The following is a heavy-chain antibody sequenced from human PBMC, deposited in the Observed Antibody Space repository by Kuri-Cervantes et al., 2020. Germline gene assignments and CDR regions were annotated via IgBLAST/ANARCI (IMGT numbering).Heavy chain of an antibody. CDR2: IYYSGST. V-gene: IGHV4-59*01. Sequence: SETLSLTCTVSGGSISSYYWSWIRQPPGKGLEWIGYIYYSGSTNYNPSLKSRVTISVDTSKNQFSLKLSSVTAADTAVYYRARSSYYYGSGSYLYYWGQGTLVTVSS. CDR3: ARSSYYYGSGSYLYY. J-gene: IGHJ4*02. D-gene: IGHD3-10*01. CDR1: GGSISSYY.